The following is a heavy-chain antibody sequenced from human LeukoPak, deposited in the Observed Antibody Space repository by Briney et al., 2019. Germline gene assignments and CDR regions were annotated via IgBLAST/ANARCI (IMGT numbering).Heavy chain of an antibody. J-gene: IGHJ6*03. CDR3: ARDSSSSWLYYYYYYMDV. CDR2: INPNSGGT. V-gene: IGHV1-2*02. D-gene: IGHD6-13*01. CDR1: GYTFTGYY. Sequence: ASVKVSCKASGYTFTGYYMHWVRQAPGQGLEWMGWINPNSGGTNYAQKFRGRVTMTRDTSISTAYMELSRLRSDDTAVYYCARDSSSSWLYYYYYYMDVWGKGTTVTVSS.